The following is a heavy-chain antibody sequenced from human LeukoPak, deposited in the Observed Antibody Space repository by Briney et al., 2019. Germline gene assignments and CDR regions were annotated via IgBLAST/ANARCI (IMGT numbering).Heavy chain of an antibody. J-gene: IGHJ4*02. CDR2: IYYSGST. Sequence: PSETLSLTCTVSGGSISSYYWSWIRQPPGKGLEWIRYIYYSGSTNYNPSLKSRVTISVDTSKNQFSLKLSSVTAADTAVYYCARGGRYSSSWPLDYWGQGTLVTVSS. V-gene: IGHV4-59*01. CDR3: ARGGRYSSSWPLDY. CDR1: GGSISSYY. D-gene: IGHD6-13*01.